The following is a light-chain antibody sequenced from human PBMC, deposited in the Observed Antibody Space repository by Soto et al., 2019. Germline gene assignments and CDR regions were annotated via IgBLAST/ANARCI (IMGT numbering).Light chain of an antibody. CDR1: QGIRNS. CDR3: QQDSNSPIT. J-gene: IGKJ5*01. V-gene: IGKV1-6*01. CDR2: AAS. Sequence: QLSKSAAALSSSIGDRVTITCRASQGIRNSLGWYQQKPGKAPKLLIYAASSLQSGVPSRFSGSGSGTDFTLTISSLQPEDVATYYCQQDSNSPITFGQGTRLEI.